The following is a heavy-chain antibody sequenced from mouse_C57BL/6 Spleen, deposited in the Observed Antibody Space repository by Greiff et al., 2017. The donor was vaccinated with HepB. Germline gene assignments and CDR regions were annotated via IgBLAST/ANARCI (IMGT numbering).Heavy chain of an antibody. D-gene: IGHD1-1*01. J-gene: IGHJ1*03. CDR1: GFNIKDYY. CDR2: IDPEDGDT. CDR3: TTRDYGSSHWYFDV. V-gene: IGHV14-1*01. Sequence: EVQLQQSGAELVRPGASVKLSCTASGFNIKDYYMHWVKQRPEQGLEWIGRIDPEDGDTEYAPKFQGKATMTADTSSNTAYLQLSSLTSEDTAVYYCTTRDYGSSHWYFDVWGTGTTVTVSS.